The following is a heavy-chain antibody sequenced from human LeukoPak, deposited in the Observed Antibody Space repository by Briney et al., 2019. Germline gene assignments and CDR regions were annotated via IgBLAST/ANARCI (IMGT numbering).Heavy chain of an antibody. CDR1: GFTFSNYW. J-gene: IGHJ5*02. Sequence: GGSLRLSCAASGFTFSNYWMHWVRQAPGKGLVWVSRINSDGINASYADSVKGRFTISRDNAKNTLNLQMNSLRAEDTAVYYCARDLGQYYDTSDDWFDPWGQGTLVTVSS. D-gene: IGHD3-22*01. CDR3: ARDLGQYYDTSDDWFDP. CDR2: INSDGINA. V-gene: IGHV3-74*01.